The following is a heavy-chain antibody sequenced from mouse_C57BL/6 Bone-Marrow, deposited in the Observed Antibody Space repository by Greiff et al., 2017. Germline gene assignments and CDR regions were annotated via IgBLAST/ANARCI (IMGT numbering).Heavy chain of an antibody. CDR2: IDPENGDT. CDR1: GFNIKDDY. CDR3: AIRGDWYWYFDV. D-gene: IGHD1-1*01. V-gene: IGHV14-4*01. J-gene: IGHJ1*03. Sequence: VQLQQSGAELVRPGASVKLSCTASGFNIKDDYMHWVKQRPEQGLEWIGWIDPENGDTEYASKFQGKATITVDTSSNTAYLQLSSLTSEDTAVYYCAIRGDWYWYFDVWGTGTTVTVSS.